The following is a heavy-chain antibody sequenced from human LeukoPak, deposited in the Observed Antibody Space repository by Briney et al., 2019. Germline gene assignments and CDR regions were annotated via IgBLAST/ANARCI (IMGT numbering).Heavy chain of an antibody. D-gene: IGHD3-22*01. CDR2: INSGGSST. CDR3: ARDQWDYYDSSGVGAFDI. Sequence: GGSLRLSCAASGFTFSSYWMLWVRHAPGEGLVWVSRINSGGSSTSYADSVKGRFTLSRDNAKNTLYLQMNSLRAEDTAVDYCARDQWDYYDSSGVGAFDIWGQGTMVTVSS. CDR1: GFTFSSYW. V-gene: IGHV3-74*01. J-gene: IGHJ3*02.